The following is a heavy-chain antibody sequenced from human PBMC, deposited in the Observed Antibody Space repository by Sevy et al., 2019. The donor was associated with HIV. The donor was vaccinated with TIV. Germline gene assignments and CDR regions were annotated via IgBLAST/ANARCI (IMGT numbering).Heavy chain of an antibody. V-gene: IGHV3-15*01. CDR3: ATVLGAGAAGAFEI. CDR1: GFSFKNVG. J-gene: IGHJ3*02. Sequence: GGSLRLSCAGSGFSFKNVGMTWVRQTPGKGLEWVDHAKRKSDGGSIDDGSPVNGRFTISRDDSKDMLYLQMSSLKTEDTGVYYCATVLGAGAAGAFEIWGQGTMVTVSS. D-gene: IGHD1-26*01. CDR2: AKRKSDGGSI.